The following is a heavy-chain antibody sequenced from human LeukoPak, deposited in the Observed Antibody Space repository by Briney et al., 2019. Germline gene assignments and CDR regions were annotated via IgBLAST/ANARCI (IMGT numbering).Heavy chain of an antibody. V-gene: IGHV4-59*08. CDR3: ARGKLLLTNWFDP. CDR1: GGSISSYY. D-gene: IGHD2-2*01. Sequence: PSETLSLTCTVSGGSISSYYWSWIRQPPGKGLEWIGYIYYSGSTNYNPSLKSRVTISVDTSKNQFSLKLSSVTAADTAVYYCARGKLLLTNWFDPWGQGTLVTVSS. CDR2: IYYSGST. J-gene: IGHJ5*02.